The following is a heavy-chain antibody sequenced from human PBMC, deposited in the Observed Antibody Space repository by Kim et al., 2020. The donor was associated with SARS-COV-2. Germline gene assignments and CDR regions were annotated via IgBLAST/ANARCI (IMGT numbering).Heavy chain of an antibody. CDR2: IYYSGST. V-gene: IGHV4-61*01. D-gene: IGHD3-16*02. CDR3: ARAGQSYRFPVFDY. CDR1: GGSVSSGSYY. Sequence: SETLSLTCTVSGGSVSSGSYYWSWLRQPPGKGLEWIGYIYYSGSTNYNPSLKSRVTIQVHTSKNQFSLKLSSVTAADTAVYYCARAGQSYRFPVFDYCG. J-gene: IGHJ4*01.